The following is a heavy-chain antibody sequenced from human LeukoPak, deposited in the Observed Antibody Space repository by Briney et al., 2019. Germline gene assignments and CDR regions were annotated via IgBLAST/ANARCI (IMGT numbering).Heavy chain of an antibody. Sequence: ASVKVSCKASGYIFTGYYMHWVRQAPGQGLEWMGIINPSGGSTSYAQKFQGRVTMTRDTSTSTVCMELSSLRSEDTAVYYCATAVAGTSGEVDYWGQGTLVTVSS. CDR3: ATAVAGTSGEVDY. J-gene: IGHJ4*02. CDR1: GYIFTGYY. D-gene: IGHD6-19*01. V-gene: IGHV1-46*01. CDR2: INPSGGST.